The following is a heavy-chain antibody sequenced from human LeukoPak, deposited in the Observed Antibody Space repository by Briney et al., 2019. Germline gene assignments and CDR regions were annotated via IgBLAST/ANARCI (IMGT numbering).Heavy chain of an antibody. CDR2: INPNNGGT. Sequence: ASMKVPCKASGYTFTGHYMHWVRQAPGQGLEWMGWINPNNGGTNYAQKFQGRVTMTRDTSISTAYMELSRLRSDDTAVYYCARGYALYSGRYIDFDYWGQGTLVTVSS. D-gene: IGHD1-26*01. V-gene: IGHV1-2*02. CDR3: ARGYALYSGRYIDFDY. J-gene: IGHJ4*02. CDR1: GYTFTGHY.